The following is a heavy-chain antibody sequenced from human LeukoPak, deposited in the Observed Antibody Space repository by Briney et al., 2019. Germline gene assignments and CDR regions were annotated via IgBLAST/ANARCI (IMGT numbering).Heavy chain of an antibody. CDR1: GGSISSYY. J-gene: IGHJ6*03. V-gene: IGHV4-59*01. CDR3: ARGGAMGTYYYYMDV. Sequence: SETLSLTCTVSGGSISSYYWSWIRQPPGKGLEWIGYIYYSGSTNYNPSLKSRVTISVDTSKNQFSLKLSSVTAADTAVYYCARGGAMGTYYYYMDVWGKGTTVTISS. CDR2: IYYSGST. D-gene: IGHD1-1*01.